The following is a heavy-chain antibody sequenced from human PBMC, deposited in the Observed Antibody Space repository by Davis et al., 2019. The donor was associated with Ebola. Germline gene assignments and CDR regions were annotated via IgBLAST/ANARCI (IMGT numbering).Heavy chain of an antibody. CDR1: GYTFTSYG. J-gene: IGHJ3*02. D-gene: IGHD2-15*01. V-gene: IGHV1-18*01. CDR3: ARGGGYCSGGSCSSDAFDI. Sequence: AASVKVSCKASGYTFTSYGISWVRQAPGQGLEWMGWISAYNGNTNYAQKLQGRVTMTTDTSTSTAYMELRSLRSDDTAVYYCARGGGYCSGGSCSSDAFDIWGQGTMVTASS. CDR2: ISAYNGNT.